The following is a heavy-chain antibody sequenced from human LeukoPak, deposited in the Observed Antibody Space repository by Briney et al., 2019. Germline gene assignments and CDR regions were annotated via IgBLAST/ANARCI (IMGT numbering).Heavy chain of an antibody. V-gene: IGHV3-7*01. Sequence: GGSLRLSCAASGFTFSSYWMSWVRQAPGKGLEWVANIKKDESEKYYVDSVKGRFTISRDNAKKSLYLQMNSLRAEDMAVYYCARHLSGITGYTYGRGIDYWGQGTPVTVSS. CDR2: IKKDESEK. J-gene: IGHJ4*02. D-gene: IGHD5-18*01. CDR1: GFTFSSYW. CDR3: ARHLSGITGYTYGRGIDY.